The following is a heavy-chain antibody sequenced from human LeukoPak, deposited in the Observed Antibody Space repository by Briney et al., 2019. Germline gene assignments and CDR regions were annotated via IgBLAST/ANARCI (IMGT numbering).Heavy chain of an antibody. Sequence: GGSLRLSCATSGFTFSRHWMSWVRQAPGKGPEWVANIKQDGSERYYVHSVKGRFTISRDNAKNSLYLQMNSLRAEDTAVYYCERDGDHSTDLYYWGQGILFSVSS. CDR2: IKQDGSER. J-gene: IGHJ4*02. D-gene: IGHD2-8*02. CDR3: ERDGDHSTDLYY. CDR1: GFTFSRHW. V-gene: IGHV3-7*01.